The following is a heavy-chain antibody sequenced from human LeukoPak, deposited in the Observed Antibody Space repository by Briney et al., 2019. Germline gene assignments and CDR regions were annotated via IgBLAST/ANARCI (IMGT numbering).Heavy chain of an antibody. CDR3: TSGVGTLDY. D-gene: IGHD1-14*01. CDR2: IQSTTNGGTP. V-gene: IGHV3-15*01. Sequence: GGSLRLSCAASGFTFINAWMTWVRQAPGKGLEWVGRIQSTTNGGTPDYATPVKGRFTISRDDSKNTLYLQMSSRKTEDTAVYYCTSGVGTLDYWGQGALVTVSS. CDR1: GFTFINAW. J-gene: IGHJ4*02.